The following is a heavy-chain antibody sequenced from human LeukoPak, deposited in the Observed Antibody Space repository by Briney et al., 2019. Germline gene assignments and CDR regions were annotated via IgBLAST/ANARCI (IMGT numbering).Heavy chain of an antibody. CDR2: IYPGDSDT. CDR3: ARLRDYCSGGSCYSAFDY. Sequence: GESLKISCKGSGYSFTSYWIGWVRQMPGKGLEWMGIIYPGDSDTRYSPSFQGQVTISADKSISTAYLQWSSLKASDTAVYYCARLRDYCSGGSCYSAFDYWGQGTLVTVSS. D-gene: IGHD2-15*01. V-gene: IGHV5-51*01. CDR1: GYSFTSYW. J-gene: IGHJ4*02.